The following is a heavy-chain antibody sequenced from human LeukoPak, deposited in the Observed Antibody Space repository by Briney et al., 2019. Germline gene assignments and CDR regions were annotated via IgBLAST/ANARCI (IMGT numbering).Heavy chain of an antibody. CDR2: IYRGGGT. CDR1: GFTFSSYA. CDR3: ARDMHYYDSPFDY. V-gene: IGHV3-66*01. D-gene: IGHD3-22*01. J-gene: IGHJ4*02. Sequence: PGGSLRLSCAASGFTFSSYAMGWVRQAPGKGLEWVSVIYRGGGTYYADSVKGRFTISRDNSNNMLYLQMNSLRAEDTAVYYCARDMHYYDSPFDYWGQGLLVTVSS.